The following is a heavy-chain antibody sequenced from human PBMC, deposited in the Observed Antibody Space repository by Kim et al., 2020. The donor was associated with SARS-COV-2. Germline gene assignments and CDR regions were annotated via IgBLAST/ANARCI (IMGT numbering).Heavy chain of an antibody. V-gene: IGHV4-34*01. Sequence: PALKSRVTISVDPSKNRFSLKLSSVTAADTAVYYCARGGIIVGATTFDYWGQGTLVTVSS. CDR3: ARGGIIVGATTFDY. D-gene: IGHD1-26*01. J-gene: IGHJ4*02.